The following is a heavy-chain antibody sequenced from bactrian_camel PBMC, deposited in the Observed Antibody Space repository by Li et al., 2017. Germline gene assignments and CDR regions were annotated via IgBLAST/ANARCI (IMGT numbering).Heavy chain of an antibody. Sequence: VQLVESGGGSVQAGGSLRLSCAASGRTYSKWCMGWFRQVPGKEREGIATIDSSGSTAYADSVKGRFTASRDNAQNTVYLQMNSLKPDDTAVYSCARVRGVVAVGFVDYRGQGTQVTVSS. CDR3: ARVRGVVAVGFVDY. CDR2: IDSSGST. CDR1: GRTYSKWC. J-gene: IGHJ4*01. V-gene: IGHV3S57*01. D-gene: IGHD6*01.